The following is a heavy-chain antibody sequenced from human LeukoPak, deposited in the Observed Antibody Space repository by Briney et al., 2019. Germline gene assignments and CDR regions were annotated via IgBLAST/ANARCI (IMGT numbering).Heavy chain of an antibody. V-gene: IGHV3-33*01. CDR2: IWYDGSNK. CDR1: GFTFSSYG. J-gene: IGHJ6*03. D-gene: IGHD2-15*01. CDR3: ARAGGSYYYYMDV. Sequence: GGSLRLSCVASGFTFSSYGMHWVRQAPGKGLEWVAVIWYDGSNKYYADSVKGRFTISRDNSKNTLYLQMNSLRAEDTAVYYCARAGGSYYYYMDVWGKGTTVTVSS.